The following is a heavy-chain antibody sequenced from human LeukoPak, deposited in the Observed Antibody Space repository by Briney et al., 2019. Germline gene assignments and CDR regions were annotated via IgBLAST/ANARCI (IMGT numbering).Heavy chain of an antibody. CDR2: ISGRGNST. D-gene: IGHD6-19*01. J-gene: IGHJ4*02. CDR1: GFTFITNA. V-gene: IGHV3-23*01. CDR3: AKCDSSDWYVPTLDY. Sequence: GGSLRLSCTASGFTFITNAWNWFRQPPGKGLEGVSIISGRGNSTYYADSVRGRFIISRDNSQNTLFLQMNSLRAEDTAVYYCAKCDSSDWYVPTLDYWGQGTLVTVSS.